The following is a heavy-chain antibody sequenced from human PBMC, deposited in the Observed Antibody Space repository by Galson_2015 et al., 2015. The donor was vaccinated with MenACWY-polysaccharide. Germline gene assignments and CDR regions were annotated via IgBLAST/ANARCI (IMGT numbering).Heavy chain of an antibody. Sequence: SLRLSCAASGFTFSSYSMNWVRQAPGKGLEWVSSISSSSGYIYYADSVKGRFTISRDNAKNSLYLQMNSLRAEDTAVYYCARVRYCSSTSCRKNRGAFDIWGQGTMVTVSS. CDR2: ISSSSGYI. CDR3: ARVRYCSSTSCRKNRGAFDI. CDR1: GFTFSSYS. D-gene: IGHD2-2*01. V-gene: IGHV3-21*01. J-gene: IGHJ3*02.